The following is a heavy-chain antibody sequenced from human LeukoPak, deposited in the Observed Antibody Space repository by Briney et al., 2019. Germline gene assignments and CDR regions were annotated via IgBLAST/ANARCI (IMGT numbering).Heavy chain of an antibody. CDR3: ASPASYYYDSSGSDYFDY. D-gene: IGHD3-22*01. Sequence: ASVKVSCKASGYTFTSYGISRVRQAPGQGLEWMGWISAYNGNTNYAQKLQGRVTMTTDTSTSTAYMELRSLRSDDTAVYYCASPASYYYDSSGSDYFDYWGQGTLVTVSS. J-gene: IGHJ4*02. V-gene: IGHV1-18*01. CDR1: GYTFTSYG. CDR2: ISAYNGNT.